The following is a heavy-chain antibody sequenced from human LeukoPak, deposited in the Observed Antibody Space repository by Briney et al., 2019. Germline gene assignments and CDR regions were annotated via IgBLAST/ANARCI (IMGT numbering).Heavy chain of an antibody. D-gene: IGHD3-3*01. CDR2: IYYSGST. Sequence: PSETLSLTCTVSGGSISSYYWSWIRQPPGKGLEWIGYIYYSGSTNFNPSLKSRVTISVDTSKNQFSLKLSSVTAADTAVYYCARAGGSGYYGYYFVYWGQGTLVTDSS. J-gene: IGHJ4*02. CDR1: GGSISSYY. V-gene: IGHV4-59*01. CDR3: ARAGGSGYYGYYFVY.